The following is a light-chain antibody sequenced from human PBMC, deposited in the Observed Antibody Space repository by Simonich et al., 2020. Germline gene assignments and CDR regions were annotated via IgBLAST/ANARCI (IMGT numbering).Light chain of an antibody. CDR1: QSVSSN. V-gene: IGKV3-15*01. CDR2: GAS. CDR3: QQYNNWPPYT. J-gene: IGKJ2*01. Sequence: EIVMTQSPAPLSVSPGARATLTCRATQSVSSNLAWYQQKPGQAPRLLIYGASTRATGIPARFSGSGSGTEFTLTISSLQSEVFAVYYCQQYNNWPPYTLGQGTKLEIK.